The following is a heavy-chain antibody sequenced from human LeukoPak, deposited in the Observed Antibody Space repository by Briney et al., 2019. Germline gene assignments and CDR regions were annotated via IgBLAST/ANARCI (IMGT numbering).Heavy chain of an antibody. CDR2: IIGSGGST. CDR1: GFTFSSYA. V-gene: IGHV3-23*01. J-gene: IGHJ4*02. CDR3: APGGRTGGVLLSGY. Sequence: PGGSLRLSCAASGFTFSSYAMSWVRQAPGKGLEWVSAIIGSGGSTYYADSVKGRFTISRDNSKNTLYLQMNSLRAEDTAVYYCAPGGRTGGVLLSGYWGQGTLVTVSS. D-gene: IGHD2-8*02.